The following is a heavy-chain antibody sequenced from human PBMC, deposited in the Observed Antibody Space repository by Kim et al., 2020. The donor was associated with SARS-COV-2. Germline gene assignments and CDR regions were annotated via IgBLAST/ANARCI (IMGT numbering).Heavy chain of an antibody. V-gene: IGHV3-48*02. CDR2: ISSGSIST. D-gene: IGHD2-2*01. J-gene: IGHJ6*02. CDR1: GFTFSDYN. Sequence: GGSLRLSCAASGFTFSDYNMNWVRQAPGKGLEWVSYISSGSISTYYLDSVKGRFTISRDNAKNSLYLQMNSLRDEDTAVYFCAREQEPATSYYYYYDMDVWGQGTTVTVSS. CDR3: AREQEPATSYYYYYDMDV.